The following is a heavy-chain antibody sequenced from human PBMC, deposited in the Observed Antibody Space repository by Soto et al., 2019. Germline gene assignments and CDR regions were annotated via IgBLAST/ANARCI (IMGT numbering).Heavy chain of an antibody. V-gene: IGHV5-51*01. J-gene: IGHJ5*02. CDR2: IYPDDSDT. CDR1: GYRFANYW. CDR3: ARFPSGRDPNWFDP. D-gene: IGHD1-26*01. Sequence: GESLKISCKASGYRFANYWIGWVRQMPAKGLELMGIIYPDDSDTRYSPSFQGQVTISADKSITTAYLQWSSLKASDTAMYYCARFPSGRDPNWFDPWGQGTLVTVSS.